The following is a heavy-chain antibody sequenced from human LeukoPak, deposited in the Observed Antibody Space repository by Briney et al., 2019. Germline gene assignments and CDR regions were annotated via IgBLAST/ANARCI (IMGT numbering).Heavy chain of an antibody. J-gene: IGHJ5*02. D-gene: IGHD2-21*01. CDR2: ISSGSSYI. CDR3: ARVKGRGDLVPLDGFDP. CDR1: GFTFSTYS. Sequence: MSGGSLRLSCAASGFTFSTYSMNWVRQAPGKGLEWVSSISSGSSYIYYAESVKGRFTTSRDNAKNSLYLQMNSLRAEDTAVYFCARVKGRGDLVPLDGFDPWGQGTLVTVSS. V-gene: IGHV3-21*01.